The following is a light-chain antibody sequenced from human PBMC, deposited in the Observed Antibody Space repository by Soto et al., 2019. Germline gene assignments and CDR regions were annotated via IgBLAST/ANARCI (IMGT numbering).Light chain of an antibody. J-gene: IGLJ2*01. Sequence: QPVLTQPPSVSGAPGQRVTISCTGSRSNIGAGYDVHWYQQLPGTAPKLLMYGNNNRPSGVPDLFSGSKSGTSASLAITGLQAEYEADYYCHSYDSSLSGSVFGGGTKLTVL. V-gene: IGLV1-40*01. CDR3: HSYDSSLSGSV. CDR1: RSNIGAGYD. CDR2: GNN.